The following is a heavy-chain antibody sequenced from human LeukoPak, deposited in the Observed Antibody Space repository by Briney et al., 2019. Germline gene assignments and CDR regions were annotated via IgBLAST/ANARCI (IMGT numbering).Heavy chain of an antibody. CDR1: GFTFSSYA. V-gene: IGHV3-30-3*01. CDR3: ATARDCSGGSCYLYYYGMDV. CDR2: ISYDGSNK. Sequence: GGSLRLSCAASGFTFSSYAMSWVRQAPGKGLEWVAIISYDGSNKYYADSVKGRFTISRDNSKNTLYLQMNSLRAEDTAVYYCATARDCSGGSCYLYYYGMDVWGQGTTVTVSS. D-gene: IGHD2-15*01. J-gene: IGHJ6*02.